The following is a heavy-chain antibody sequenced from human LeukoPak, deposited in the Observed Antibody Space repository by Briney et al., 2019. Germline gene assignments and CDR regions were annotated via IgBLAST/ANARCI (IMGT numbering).Heavy chain of an antibody. Sequence: GGSLRLSCAASGFTVSSNYMSWVRQAPGKGLEWVSVIYSGGSTYYADSVKGRFTISRDNSKNTLYLQMNSLKIEDTAVYYCTRADFFGVVIIPPDYWGQGTLVTVSS. J-gene: IGHJ4*02. CDR3: TRADFFGVVIIPPDY. CDR2: IYSGGST. CDR1: GFTVSSNY. D-gene: IGHD3-3*01. V-gene: IGHV3-53*01.